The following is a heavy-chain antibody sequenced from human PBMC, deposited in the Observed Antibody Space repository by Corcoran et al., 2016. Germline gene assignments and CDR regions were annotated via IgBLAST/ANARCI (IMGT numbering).Heavy chain of an antibody. J-gene: IGHJ6*02. CDR1: GYTFTSYY. D-gene: IGHD3-22*01. V-gene: IGHV1-46*01. CDR3: ARENYYDSSGSSYYGMDV. Sequence: QVQLVQSGAEVKKPGASVKVSRKASGYTFTSYYMHWVRQAPGQGLEWMGIINPSGGSTSYAQKFQGRVTMTRDTSTSRVYMELSSLRSEDTAVYYCARENYYDSSGSSYYGMDVWGQVTTVTVSS. CDR2: INPSGGST.